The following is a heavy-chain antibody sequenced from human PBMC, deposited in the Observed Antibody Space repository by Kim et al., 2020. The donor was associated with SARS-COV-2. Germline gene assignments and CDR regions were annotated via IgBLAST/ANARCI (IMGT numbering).Heavy chain of an antibody. V-gene: IGHV1-69*01. Sequence: ANYAQRCQGRVTITADESTSTAYMELSSLRSEDTAVYYCARAGLESSVDYWGQGTLVTVSS. CDR3: ARAGLESSVDY. CDR2: A. D-gene: IGHD4-4*01. J-gene: IGHJ4*02.